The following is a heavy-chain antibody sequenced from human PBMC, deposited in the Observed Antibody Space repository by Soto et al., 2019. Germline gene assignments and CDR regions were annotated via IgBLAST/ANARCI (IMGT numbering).Heavy chain of an antibody. J-gene: IGHJ6*02. D-gene: IGHD6-19*01. CDR2: IIPIFGTA. Sequence: SVKVSCKASGGTFSSYAISWVRQAPGQGLEWMGGIIPIFGTANYAQKFQGRVTITADESTSTAYMELSSLRSEDTAVYYCARDGVAGRGDYYYYGMDVWGQGTTVTVSS. CDR3: ARDGVAGRGDYYYYGMDV. V-gene: IGHV1-69*13. CDR1: GGTFSSYA.